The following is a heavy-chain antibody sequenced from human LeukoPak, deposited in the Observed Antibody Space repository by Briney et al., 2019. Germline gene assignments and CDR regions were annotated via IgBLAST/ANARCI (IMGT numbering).Heavy chain of an antibody. J-gene: IGHJ6*03. CDR3: ARGMREAAAGREYYYYYYYMDV. CDR1: GYTFTGYY. CDR2: INPNSGGT. D-gene: IGHD6-13*01. Sequence: ASVKVSCKASGYTFTGYYMHWVRQAPGQGLEWMGWINPNSGGTNYAQKFQGRVTMTRDTSISTAYMELSRLRSDDTAVYYCARGMREAAAGREYYYYYYYMDVWGKGTTVTVSS. V-gene: IGHV1-2*02.